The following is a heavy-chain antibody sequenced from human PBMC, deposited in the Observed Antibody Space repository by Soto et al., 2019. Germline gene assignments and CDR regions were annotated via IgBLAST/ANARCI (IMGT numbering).Heavy chain of an antibody. Sequence: QVQLVESGGGVVQPGRSLRLSCAASGFTFSSYGMHWVRQAPGKGLEWVAVISYDGSNKYYADSVKGRFTISRDNSKNTLDLQMNSLRAEDTAVYYCAKADPTTPFDYWGQGTLVTVSS. D-gene: IGHD2-2*01. V-gene: IGHV3-30*18. CDR2: ISYDGSNK. CDR1: GFTFSSYG. J-gene: IGHJ4*02. CDR3: AKADPTTPFDY.